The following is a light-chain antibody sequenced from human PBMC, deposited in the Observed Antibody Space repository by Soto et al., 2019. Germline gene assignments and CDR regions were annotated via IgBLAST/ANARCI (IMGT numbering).Light chain of an antibody. CDR1: QGISSY. V-gene: IGKV1-9*01. CDR3: QQLNSYPR. J-gene: IGKJ3*01. CDR2: AAS. Sequence: DIQLTQSPSFLSASVGDRVTITCPASQGISSYLAWYQQKPGKAPKLLIYAASTLQSGVPSRFSGSGSGTEFTLTISSLQPEDFATYYCQQLNSYPRFGPGTKVDIK.